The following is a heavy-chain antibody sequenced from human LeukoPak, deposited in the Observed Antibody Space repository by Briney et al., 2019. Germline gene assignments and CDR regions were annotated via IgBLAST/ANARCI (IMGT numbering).Heavy chain of an antibody. J-gene: IGHJ4*02. V-gene: IGHV4-4*09. CDR1: GGSISSYY. Sequence: SETLSLICTVSGGSISSYYWSWIRQPPGKGLVWIGYIYTSGSTNYNPSLKSRVTISVDTSKNQFSLKLSSVTAADTAVYYCARSDVVTTSITPFDYWGQGTLVTVSS. D-gene: IGHD2-21*02. CDR2: IYTSGST. CDR3: ARSDVVTTSITPFDY.